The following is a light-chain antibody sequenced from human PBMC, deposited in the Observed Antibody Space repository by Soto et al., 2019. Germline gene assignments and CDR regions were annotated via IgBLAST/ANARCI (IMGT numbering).Light chain of an antibody. CDR2: DVT. CDR3: CSYAGSYTNV. J-gene: IGLJ1*01. Sequence: QSALTQSRSVSGSPGQSVTISCTGTSSDVGGYNFVSWFQQYPGKAPKLIIYDVTKRPSGVPDRFSGSKSGSTASLTISGLQTDDEADYYCCSYAGSYTNVFGTGTKV. CDR1: SSDVGGYNF. V-gene: IGLV2-11*01.